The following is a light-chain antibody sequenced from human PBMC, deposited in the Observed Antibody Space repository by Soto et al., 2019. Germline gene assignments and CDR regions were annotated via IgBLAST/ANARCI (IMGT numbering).Light chain of an antibody. V-gene: IGKV3-20*01. Sequence: IVLTQSPGTLSLSPGERATLSCRTSQSVSNTYVAWYQQKPGQAPRLLIYDTSGRVTGIPDRFSGSGSGTDFTLTISRLEPEDFAVFYCQQYGTSEIIFGQGTRLE. CDR2: DTS. CDR3: QQYGTSEII. CDR1: QSVSNTY. J-gene: IGKJ5*01.